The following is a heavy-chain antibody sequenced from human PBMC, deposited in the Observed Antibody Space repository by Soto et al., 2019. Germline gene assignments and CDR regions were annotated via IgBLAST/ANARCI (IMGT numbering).Heavy chain of an antibody. CDR3: AQDRGWGVVSPSHDS. V-gene: IGHV3-23*01. CDR1: GFTFRNFV. CDR2: IRATGGQT. D-gene: IGHD2-21*01. Sequence: EVQLLESGGGVVQPGGSLRLCCAASGFTFRNFVMSWVRQAPGKGLEWVSAIRATGGQTFYADSVKGRFTISRDNSKNMLYLQIDSLRDEDTALYFCAQDRGWGVVSPSHDSSGQGTLVTVSS. J-gene: IGHJ4*02.